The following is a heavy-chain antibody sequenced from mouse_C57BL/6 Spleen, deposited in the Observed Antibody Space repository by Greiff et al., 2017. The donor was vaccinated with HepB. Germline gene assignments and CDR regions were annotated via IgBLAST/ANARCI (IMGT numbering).Heavy chain of an antibody. D-gene: IGHD1-1*01. V-gene: IGHV1-55*01. CDR3: ARGSYYGSSYSY. CDR1: GYTFTSYW. Sequence: QVQLKQPGAELVKPGASVKMSCKASGYTFTSYWITWVKQRPGQGLEWIGDIYPGSGSTNYNEKFKSKATLTVDTSSSTAYMQLSSLTSEDSAVYYCARGSYYGSSYSYWGQGTTLTVSS. J-gene: IGHJ2*01. CDR2: IYPGSGST.